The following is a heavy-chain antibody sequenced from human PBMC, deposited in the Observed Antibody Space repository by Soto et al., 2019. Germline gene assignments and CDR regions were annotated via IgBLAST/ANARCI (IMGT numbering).Heavy chain of an antibody. D-gene: IGHD5-18*01. J-gene: IGHJ6*02. CDR2: IDHGGST. V-gene: IGHV4-34*01. CDR3: ARVGGYSYHLYGMDV. Sequence: SETLSLTCAVYGGSFSGSYWSWIRQPPGKGLEWIGEIDHGGSTNYNPSLESRVTISFYTSRNQFSLQLKSVTAADTAVYFCARVGGYSYHLYGMDVWGQGTTVTVS. CDR1: GGSFSGSY.